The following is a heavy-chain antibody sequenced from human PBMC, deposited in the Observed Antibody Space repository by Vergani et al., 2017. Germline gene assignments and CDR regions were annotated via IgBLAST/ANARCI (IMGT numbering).Heavy chain of an antibody. D-gene: IGHD4-17*01. Sequence: EVQLVQSGAEVKKPGATMKISCKVSGYTFTDHYMPWVKQAPGKGLEWMGLVDPEDGETIYAEKFKGRVTIAADTSTDTAHLELSSLRSEDTAVYYGATPQTVTTGGMEVWGQGTTVIVSS. CDR3: ATPQTVTTGGMEV. CDR2: VDPEDGET. CDR1: GYTFTDHY. J-gene: IGHJ6*02. V-gene: IGHV1-69-2*01.